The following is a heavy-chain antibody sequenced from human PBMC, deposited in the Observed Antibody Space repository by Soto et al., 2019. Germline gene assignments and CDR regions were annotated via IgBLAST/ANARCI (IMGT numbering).Heavy chain of an antibody. V-gene: IGHV2-26*01. CDR2: IFSTDEK. CDR1: GFSLGPGKVG. D-gene: IGHD6-19*01. CDR3: ARMFFGRSVAGGYFYMDV. Sequence: HVTLKESGPVLVKPTETLTLTCSVSGFSLGPGKVGVTWIRQPPGKSLEWLAHIFSTDEKSYRTPLKSGLTITEDTSKSQVVLTLTNVDPVDTATYYRARMFFGRSVAGGYFYMDVWGKGTTVTVSS. J-gene: IGHJ6*03.